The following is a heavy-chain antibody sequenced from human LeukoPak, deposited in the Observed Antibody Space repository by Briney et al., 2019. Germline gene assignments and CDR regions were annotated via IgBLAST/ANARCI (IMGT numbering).Heavy chain of an antibody. Sequence: ASVKVSCKASRYTFTSHYIHWVRQPPGQGLEWMGMINPSGGSTSYAQNFQGRVTMTRDTSTSTVYMELNSLRSEETAIYYCAPLISTGRAFDYWGQGALVTVSS. V-gene: IGHV1-46*01. CDR1: RYTFTSHY. CDR3: APLISTGRAFDY. CDR2: INPSGGST. J-gene: IGHJ4*02. D-gene: IGHD1-1*01.